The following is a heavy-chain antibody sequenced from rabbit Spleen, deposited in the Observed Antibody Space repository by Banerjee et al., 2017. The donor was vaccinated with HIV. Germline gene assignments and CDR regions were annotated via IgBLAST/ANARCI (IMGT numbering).Heavy chain of an antibody. J-gene: IGHJ6*01. V-gene: IGHV1S40*01. D-gene: IGHD8-1*01. CDR1: GFSFSSDYD. CDR3: ARDTASSFSSYGMDL. Sequence: QSLEESGGGLVKPGASLTLTCKASGFSFSSDYDMCWVRQAPGTGLEWIACMNPIFDSTYYASWAKGRFTISKTSSTTVTLQMSSLTAADTATYFCARDTASSFSSYGMDLWGPGTLVTVS. CDR2: MNPIFDST.